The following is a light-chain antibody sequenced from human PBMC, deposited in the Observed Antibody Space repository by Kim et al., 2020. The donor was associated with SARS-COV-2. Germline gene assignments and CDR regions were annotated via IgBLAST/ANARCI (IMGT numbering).Light chain of an antibody. J-gene: IGLJ3*02. Sequence: QSALTQPASVSGPPGQSITISCTGTSSDVGSYNLVSWYQQHPGKAPKLMIYEGSKRPSGVSNRFSGSKSGNTASLTISGLQAEDEADYYCCSYAGSSTFDWVFGGGTQLTVL. CDR1: SSDVGSYNL. CDR2: EGS. CDR3: CSYAGSSTFDWV. V-gene: IGLV2-23*03.